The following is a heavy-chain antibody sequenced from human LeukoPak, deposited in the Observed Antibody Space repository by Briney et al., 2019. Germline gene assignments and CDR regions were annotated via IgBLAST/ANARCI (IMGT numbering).Heavy chain of an antibody. D-gene: IGHD4-23*01. V-gene: IGHV4-31*03. Sequence: PSETLSLTCTVSGGSISSGGYYWSWIRQHPGKGLEWIGYIYYSGSTYYNLSLKSRVTISVDTSKNQFSLKLSSVTAADTAVYYCARELCYGGTSGLVGYFDYWGQGTLVTVSS. CDR1: GGSISSGGYY. CDR2: IYYSGST. J-gene: IGHJ4*02. CDR3: ARELCYGGTSGLVGYFDY.